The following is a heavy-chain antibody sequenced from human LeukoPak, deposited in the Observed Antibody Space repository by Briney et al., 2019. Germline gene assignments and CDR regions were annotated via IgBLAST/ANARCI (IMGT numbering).Heavy chain of an antibody. CDR3: AQQVGYCSSGSCYFTY. CDR2: IHYTGKN. V-gene: IGHV4-59*01. CDR1: GDSITAYY. Sequence: PSETLSLTCTVSGDSITAYYWNWVRQPPGKGLEWIGYIHYTGKNFYNPSLKSRITMSVDTSKSQFSLKLSSVTAADTAVYYCAQQVGYCSSGSCYFTYWGQGTLVTVSS. J-gene: IGHJ1*01. D-gene: IGHD2-15*01.